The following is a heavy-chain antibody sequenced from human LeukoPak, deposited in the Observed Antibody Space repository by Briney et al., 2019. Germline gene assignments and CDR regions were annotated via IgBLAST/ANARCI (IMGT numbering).Heavy chain of an antibody. V-gene: IGHV3-23*01. CDR2: ISGSGGST. CDR1: GFTFSSYA. J-gene: IGHJ4*02. D-gene: IGHD2-15*01. Sequence: GGSLRLSCAASGFTFSSYAMSWVRQAPGKGLEWVSAISGSGGSTYYADSVKGRFTISRDNSKNTLYLQMNSLRAEDTAVYYCATPLGCCSGGSCKSYDYWGQGTLVTVSS. CDR3: ATPLGCCSGGSCKSYDY.